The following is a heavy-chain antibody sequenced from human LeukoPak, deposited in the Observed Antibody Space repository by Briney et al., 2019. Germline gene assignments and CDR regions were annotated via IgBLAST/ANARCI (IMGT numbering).Heavy chain of an antibody. Sequence: SETLSLTRTVSGGSISSYYWSWIRQPPGKGLEWIGYISYIGSTNYNPSLKSRVTISVDTSKNQFSLKLSSVTAADTAVYYCARYVWGSYPTFEDYWGQGTLVTVSS. CDR2: ISYIGST. J-gene: IGHJ4*02. CDR3: ARYVWGSYPTFEDY. CDR1: GGSISSYY. V-gene: IGHV4-59*01. D-gene: IGHD3-16*02.